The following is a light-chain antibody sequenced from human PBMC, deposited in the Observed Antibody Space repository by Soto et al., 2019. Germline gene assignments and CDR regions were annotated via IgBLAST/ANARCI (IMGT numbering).Light chain of an antibody. Sequence: DIQMTPSPSSLSASVLYRVTITFRASQGISNYLAWYQQTPGKVPKLLIYAASTLQSGVPSRFSGSGSGTDFTLTISSLQPEDVATYYCQKYNSAPINFGQGTRLEIK. CDR3: QKYNSAPIN. J-gene: IGKJ5*01. CDR2: AAS. CDR1: QGISNY. V-gene: IGKV1-27*01.